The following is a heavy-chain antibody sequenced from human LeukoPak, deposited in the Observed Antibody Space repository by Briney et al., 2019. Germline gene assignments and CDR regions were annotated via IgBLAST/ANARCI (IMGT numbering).Heavy chain of an antibody. CDR2: ISSSGSII. J-gene: IGHJ6*02. V-gene: IGHV3-48*03. CDR1: GFTFSRYE. D-gene: IGHD3-3*01. Sequence: GGSLRLSCAASGFTFSRYELNWVRQAPGKGLEWVSYISSSGSIIYYADSVKGRFTISRDNAKNSLYLQMNSLRVEDTALYYCARAADFWSGYPSMDVWGQGTTVTVSS. CDR3: ARAADFWSGYPSMDV.